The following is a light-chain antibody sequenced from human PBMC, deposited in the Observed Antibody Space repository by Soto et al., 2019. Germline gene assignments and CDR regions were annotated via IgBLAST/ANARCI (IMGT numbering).Light chain of an antibody. V-gene: IGKV1-12*01. CDR2: SAS. Sequence: DIQMTQSPSSVSASVGDRVTITCRASPGISTWLAWYQQKPGKAPKLLVYSASSLQSGVPSRFSGSGYGTDVTLTITSLQPEDFATYYCQQANSFPFTFGPGTIVDI. J-gene: IGKJ3*01. CDR1: PGISTW. CDR3: QQANSFPFT.